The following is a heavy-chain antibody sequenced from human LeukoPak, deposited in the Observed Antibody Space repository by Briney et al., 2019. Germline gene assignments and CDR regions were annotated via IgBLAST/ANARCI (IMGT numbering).Heavy chain of an antibody. CDR2: IRSKAYGGTT. CDR1: GFTFGDYA. Sequence: QSGGSLRLSCTASGFTFGDYAMSWFRQAPGKGLEWVGFIRSKAYGGTTEYAASVKGRFTISRDDSKSIAYLQMNSLRAEDTAVYYCARADWDTAMIDYWGQGTLVTVSS. CDR3: ARADWDTAMIDY. D-gene: IGHD5-18*01. J-gene: IGHJ4*02. V-gene: IGHV3-49*03.